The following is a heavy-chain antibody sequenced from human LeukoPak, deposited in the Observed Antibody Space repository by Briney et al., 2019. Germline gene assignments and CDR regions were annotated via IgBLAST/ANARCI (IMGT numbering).Heavy chain of an antibody. CDR1: GGSLSGFY. Sequence: SDTLSLTCAVYGGSLSGFYWSWIRQSPGKGLEWIGEINQSGSTNYNPALKSRVTISVDTSKNQFSLKLASVTAADTAVYYCARLNKPGWFDPWGQGTLVTVSS. CDR3: ARLNKPGWFDP. D-gene: IGHD1-14*01. V-gene: IGHV4-34*01. J-gene: IGHJ5*02. CDR2: INQSGST.